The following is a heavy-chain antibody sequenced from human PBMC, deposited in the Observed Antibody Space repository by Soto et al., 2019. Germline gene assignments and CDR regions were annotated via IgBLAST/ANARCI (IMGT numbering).Heavy chain of an antibody. J-gene: IGHJ3*02. CDR1: GFTFSSYG. CDR2: ISYDGSNK. D-gene: IGHD5-12*01. Sequence: GSLRLYCAASGFTFSSYGMHWVRQAPGKGLEWVAVISYDGSNKYYADSVKGRFTISRDNSKNTLYLQMNSLRAEDTAVYYCAKDQMATIDDAFDIWGQGTMVTVSS. CDR3: AKDQMATIDDAFDI. V-gene: IGHV3-30*18.